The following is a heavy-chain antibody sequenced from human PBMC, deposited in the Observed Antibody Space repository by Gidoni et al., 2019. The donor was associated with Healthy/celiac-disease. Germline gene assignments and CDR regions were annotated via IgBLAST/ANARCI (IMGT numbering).Heavy chain of an antibody. CDR3: ARDAYYDFWSGYYTVDLDYFDY. CDR1: GFTFSRYW. CDR2: IKQDGSEK. V-gene: IGHV3-7*04. J-gene: IGHJ4*02. D-gene: IGHD3-3*01. Sequence: EVQLVESGGGLVQPGGSLRLSCAASGFTFSRYWMSWVSQAPGKGLEWVANIKQDGSEKYYVDSVKGRFTISRDNAKNSLYLQMNSLRAEDTAVYYCARDAYYDFWSGYYTVDLDYFDYWGQGTLVTVSS.